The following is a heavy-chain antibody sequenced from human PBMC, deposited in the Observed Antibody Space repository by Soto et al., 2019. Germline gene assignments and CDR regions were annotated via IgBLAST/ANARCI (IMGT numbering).Heavy chain of an antibody. J-gene: IGHJ4*02. CDR3: ARRAADSSNYHYVDY. Sequence: SETLSLTCTVSGGSISGSSYYWGWIRHPPGKGLEWIGNIYYSGSTYYNPSLKSRVTISVDTSKNHFSLKLTSVTAADTAVYYCARRAADSSNYHYVDYWGQGTLVTVSS. D-gene: IGHD3-22*01. CDR1: GGSISGSSYY. CDR2: IYYSGST. V-gene: IGHV4-39*02.